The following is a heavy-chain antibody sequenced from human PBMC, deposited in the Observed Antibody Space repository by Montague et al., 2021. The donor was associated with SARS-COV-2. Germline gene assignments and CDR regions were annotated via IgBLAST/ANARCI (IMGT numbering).Heavy chain of an antibody. V-gene: IGHV5-51*01. Sequence: QXGAEVKKPGESLKISCKGSGYSFISYWIGWVRQMPGKGLEWMGIIYPGDSETRYSTSFQGQVTISADKSISTAYLQWSSLKASDTAMYYCVRLGGLRDYDYYGMDVWGQGTTVTVSS. J-gene: IGHJ6*02. D-gene: IGHD5-12*01. CDR2: IYPGDSET. CDR1: GYSFISYW. CDR3: VRLGGLRDYDYYGMDV.